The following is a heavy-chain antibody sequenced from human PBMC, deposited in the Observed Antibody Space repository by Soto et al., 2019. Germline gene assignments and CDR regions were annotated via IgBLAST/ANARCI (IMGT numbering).Heavy chain of an antibody. V-gene: IGHV3-53*01. D-gene: IGHD3-10*01. Sequence: EVQLVESGGGLIQPGGSLRLSCAASGLTVSSNYMSWVRQAPGKGLEWVSVIYSGGSTDYADSVKGRFTISRDNSKNTLYLQMNSLRAEDTAVYYCARGTDYGSGSYSGYWGQGTLVTVSS. CDR2: IYSGGST. CDR3: ARGTDYGSGSYSGY. CDR1: GLTVSSNY. J-gene: IGHJ4*02.